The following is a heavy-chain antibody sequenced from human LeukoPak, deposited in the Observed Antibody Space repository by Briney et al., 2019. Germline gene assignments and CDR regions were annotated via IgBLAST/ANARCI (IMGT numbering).Heavy chain of an antibody. V-gene: IGHV4-4*07. CDR2: IYTSGST. D-gene: IGHD3-10*01. CDR3: ARVFYYGSGSYYSGFYFDY. CDR1: GGSISSYY. J-gene: IGHJ4*02. Sequence: SETLSLTCTVSGGSISSYYWSWIRQPAGKGLEWIGRIYTSGSTNYNPSLKSRVTMSVDTSKNQFSLKLSSVTAADTAVYYCARVFYYGSGSYYSGFYFDYWGQGTLVTVSS.